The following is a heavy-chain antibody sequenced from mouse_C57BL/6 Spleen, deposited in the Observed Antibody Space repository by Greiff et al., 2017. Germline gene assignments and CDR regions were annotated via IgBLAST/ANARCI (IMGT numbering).Heavy chain of an antibody. Sequence: VKLQESGAELMKPGASVKLSCKASGYTFTGYWIEWVKQRPGHGLEWLGEIYPGSGSTNYNEKFKGKATFTADTSSNTAYMQLSSLTTEDSDIYYFERRSSPIYAMDYWGQGTSVTVSS. J-gene: IGHJ4*01. CDR1: GYTFTGYW. D-gene: IGHD1-1*01. CDR2: IYPGSGST. CDR3: ERRSSPIYAMDY. V-gene: IGHV1-9*01.